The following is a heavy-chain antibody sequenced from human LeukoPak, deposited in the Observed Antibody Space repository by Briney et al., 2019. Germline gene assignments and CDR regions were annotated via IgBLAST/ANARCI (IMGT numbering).Heavy chain of an antibody. J-gene: IGHJ4*02. CDR1: GGSFSGYY. D-gene: IGHD3-22*01. Sequence: PSETLSLTCAVYGGSFSGYYWSWIRQPPGKGLEWIGEINHSGSTNYNPSLKSRVTISVDTSKNQFSLKLSSVTAADTAVYYCARPPNAAYYYDTSNDYWGQGTLVIVSS. CDR3: ARPPNAAYYYDTSNDY. V-gene: IGHV4-34*01. CDR2: INHSGST.